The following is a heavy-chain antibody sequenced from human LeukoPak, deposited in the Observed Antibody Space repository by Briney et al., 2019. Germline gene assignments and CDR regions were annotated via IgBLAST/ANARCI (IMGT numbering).Heavy chain of an antibody. CDR2: IYYSGST. J-gene: IGHJ3*02. CDR3: ARGDIVVVPAAGDAFDI. Sequence: PSETLSLTCTVSGGSISSYYWSWIRQPPGKGLEWIGYIYYSGSTNYNTSLKSRVTISVDTSKNQFSLNLSSVTAADTAVYYCARGDIVVVPAAGDAFDIWGQGTMVTVSS. CDR1: GGSISSYY. V-gene: IGHV4-59*01. D-gene: IGHD2-2*01.